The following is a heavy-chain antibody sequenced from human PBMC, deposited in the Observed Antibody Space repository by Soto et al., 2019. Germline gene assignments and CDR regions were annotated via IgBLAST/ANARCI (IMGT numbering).Heavy chain of an antibody. Sequence: SVKVSCKASGCTFSSYAISWVRQAPGQGLEWMGGIIPIFGTANYAQKFQGRVTITADESTSTAYMELSSLRSEDTAVYYCARDEDIVVVPGLGMDVWGQGTTVTVSS. CDR2: IIPIFGTA. J-gene: IGHJ6*02. CDR3: ARDEDIVVVPGLGMDV. V-gene: IGHV1-69*13. D-gene: IGHD2-2*01. CDR1: GCTFSSYA.